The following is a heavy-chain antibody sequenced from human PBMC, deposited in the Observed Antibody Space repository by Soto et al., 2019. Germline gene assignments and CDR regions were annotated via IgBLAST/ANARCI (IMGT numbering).Heavy chain of an antibody. V-gene: IGHV3-21*01. Sequence: GGSLRLSCAASGFTFSSYSMNWVRQAPGKGLEWVSSISSSSSYIYYADSVKGRFTISRDNAKNSLYLQMNSLRAEDTAVYYCARDALVVPAAIGFPYYYYMDVWGKGTTVTVSS. CDR1: GFTFSSYS. J-gene: IGHJ6*03. CDR2: ISSSSSYI. D-gene: IGHD2-2*01. CDR3: ARDALVVPAAIGFPYYYYMDV.